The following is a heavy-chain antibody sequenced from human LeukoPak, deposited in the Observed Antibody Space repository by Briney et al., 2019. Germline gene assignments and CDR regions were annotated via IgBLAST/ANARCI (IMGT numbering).Heavy chain of an antibody. CDR2: ISGSGGST. Sequence: GGSLRLSCAASGFTFSSYAMSWVRQAPGKGLEWVSAISGSGGSTYYADSVKGRFTISRDNSKNTLYLQMNSLRAEDTAAYYCAKDPRRYYDSSGYYWGQGTLVTVSS. D-gene: IGHD3-22*01. J-gene: IGHJ4*02. CDR1: GFTFSSYA. V-gene: IGHV3-23*01. CDR3: AKDPRRYYDSSGYY.